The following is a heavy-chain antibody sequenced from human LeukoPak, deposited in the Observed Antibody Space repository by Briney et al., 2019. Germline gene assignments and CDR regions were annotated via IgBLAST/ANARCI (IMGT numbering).Heavy chain of an antibody. CDR1: GYTFTSYG. Sequence: SVKVSCKASGYTFTSYGISWVRQAPGQGLEWMGGIIPIFGTANYAQKFQGRVTITADESTSTAYMELSSLRSEDTAVYYCARTYGSGSLVRIYFDYWGQGTLVTVSS. CDR3: ARTYGSGSLVRIYFDY. V-gene: IGHV1-69*13. J-gene: IGHJ4*02. D-gene: IGHD3-10*01. CDR2: IIPIFGTA.